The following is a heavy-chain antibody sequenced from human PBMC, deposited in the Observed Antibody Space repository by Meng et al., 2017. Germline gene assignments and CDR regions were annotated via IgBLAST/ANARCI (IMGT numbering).Heavy chain of an antibody. CDR1: GDSISSSY. CDR3: ARAGGGYAQVDYHFDV. J-gene: IGHJ4*02. Sequence: SETLSPTCTVLGDSISSSYWSWIRQPAGKGPEWIGRIFSSGTTNYNPSLNSRVTMSIDTSRSQFSLRLTSVTATDTALYFCARAGGGYAQVDYHFDVWGQGLLVTVSS. D-gene: IGHD4-11*01. CDR2: IFSSGTT. V-gene: IGHV4-4*07.